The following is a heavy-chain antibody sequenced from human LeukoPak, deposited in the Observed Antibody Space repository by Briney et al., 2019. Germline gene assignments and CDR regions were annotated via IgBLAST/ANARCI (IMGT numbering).Heavy chain of an antibody. CDR1: GFTLSSYA. V-gene: IGHV3-48*03. CDR3: ARDRDSSSWSSRRVGDYFDY. D-gene: IGHD6-13*01. CDR2: ISSSGSTI. J-gene: IGHJ4*02. Sequence: GGSLRLSCVASGFTLSSYAVSWVRQAPGKGLEWVSYISSSGSTIYYADSVKGRFTISRDNAKNSLYLQMNSLRAEDTAVYHCARDRDSSSWSSRRVGDYFDYWGQGTLVTVSS.